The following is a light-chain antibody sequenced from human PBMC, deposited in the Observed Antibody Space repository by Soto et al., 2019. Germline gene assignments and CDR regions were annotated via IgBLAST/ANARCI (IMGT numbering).Light chain of an antibody. J-gene: IGKJ3*01. V-gene: IGKV3-20*01. Sequence: EIVLTQSPGTLSLSPGERATLSCRASESVSTSYLAWYQQKPGQAPRLLIYGASGRATGIQDRFSVSASGTVFTITISMLEREVFAVYYCQHCSTSPLFGPGTKLDIK. CDR2: GAS. CDR1: ESVSTSY. CDR3: QHCSTSPL.